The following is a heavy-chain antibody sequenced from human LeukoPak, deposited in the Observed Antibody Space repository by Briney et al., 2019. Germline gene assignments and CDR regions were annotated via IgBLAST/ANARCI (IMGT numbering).Heavy chain of an antibody. CDR1: GFTFSSYA. Sequence: PGGSLRLSCAASGFTFSSYAMSWVRQAPGKGLEWVSAISGSGGSTYYADSVKGRFTISRDNSKSTLYLQVNSLRAEDTALYYCAKRNDYGPYFDYWGQGTLVTVSS. CDR3: AKRNDYGPYFDY. CDR2: ISGSGGST. D-gene: IGHD4-17*01. J-gene: IGHJ4*02. V-gene: IGHV3-23*01.